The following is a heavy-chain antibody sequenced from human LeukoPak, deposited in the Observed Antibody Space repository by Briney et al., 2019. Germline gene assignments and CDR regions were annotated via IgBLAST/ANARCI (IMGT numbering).Heavy chain of an antibody. V-gene: IGHV5-51*01. Sequence: GESLKISCKGSGYSFTNYWIGWVRQMPGKGLEWMGIIFPGDSDTKYSPSFQRQVTISADKSISTAYLQWRSLQASDTAMYYCARRMGRGYCSSTSCHFDYWGQGTLVTVSS. D-gene: IGHD2-2*01. CDR1: GYSFTNYW. CDR3: ARRMGRGYCSSTSCHFDY. J-gene: IGHJ4*02. CDR2: IFPGDSDT.